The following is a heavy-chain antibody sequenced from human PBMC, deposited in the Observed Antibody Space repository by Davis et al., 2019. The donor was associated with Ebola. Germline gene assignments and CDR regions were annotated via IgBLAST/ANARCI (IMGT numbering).Heavy chain of an antibody. J-gene: IGHJ6*04. V-gene: IGHV4-59*01. CDR2: IYYSGST. D-gene: IGHD3-22*01. CDR3: AREKIVVVITEPYYYYYGMDV. CDR1: GGSISSYY. Sequence: MPSETLSLTCTVSGGSISSYYWSWIRQPPGKGLEWIGYIYYSGSTNYNPSLKSRVTISVDTSKNQFSLKLSSVTAADTAVYYCAREKIVVVITEPYYYYYGMDVWGKGTTVTVSS.